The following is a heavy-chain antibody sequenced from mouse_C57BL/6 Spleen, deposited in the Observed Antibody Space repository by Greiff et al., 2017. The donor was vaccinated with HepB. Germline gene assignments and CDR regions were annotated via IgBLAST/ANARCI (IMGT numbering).Heavy chain of an antibody. CDR3: ARSDGYSQAWFAY. J-gene: IGHJ3*01. Sequence: VQLQQSGPELVKPGDSVKISCKASGYSFTGYFMNWVMQSHGKSLEWIGRINPYNGDTFYNQKFKGKATLTVDKSSSTAHMELRSLTSEDSAVYYCARSDGYSQAWFAYWGQGTLVTVSA. CDR2: INPYNGDT. D-gene: IGHD2-3*01. V-gene: IGHV1-20*01. CDR1: GYSFTGYF.